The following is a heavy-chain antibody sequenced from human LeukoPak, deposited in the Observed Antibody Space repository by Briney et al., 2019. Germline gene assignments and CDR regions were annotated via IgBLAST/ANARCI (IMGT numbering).Heavy chain of an antibody. CDR1: GGTFSSYA. CDR2: IIPIFGTE. Sequence: SVKVSCKASGGTFSSYAISWVRQAPGQGLEWMGGIIPIFGTENYAQKFQGRVTITTDESTSTAYMELSSLRSEDTAVYYCALGGSYYLLDYWGQGTLVTVSS. D-gene: IGHD1-26*01. CDR3: ALGGSYYLLDY. V-gene: IGHV1-69*05. J-gene: IGHJ4*02.